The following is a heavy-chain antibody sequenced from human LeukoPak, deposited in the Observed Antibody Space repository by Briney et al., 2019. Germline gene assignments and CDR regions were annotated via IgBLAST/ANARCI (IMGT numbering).Heavy chain of an antibody. V-gene: IGHV3-7*03. Sequence: PGGSLRLSCAASGFTFENYWMSWVRQAPGKGLEWVAYMKQGESEKYYVDSVKGRFTISRDNAKNSLYLQMNSLRAEDTAVYYCARTLPTLLQNPANAFDIWGQGTMVTVSS. CDR1: GFTFENYW. CDR3: ARTLPTLLQNPANAFDI. D-gene: IGHD3-22*01. CDR2: MKQGESEK. J-gene: IGHJ3*02.